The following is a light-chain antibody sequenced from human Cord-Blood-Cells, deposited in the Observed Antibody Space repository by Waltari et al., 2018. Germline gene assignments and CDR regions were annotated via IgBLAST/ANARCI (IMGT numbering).Light chain of an antibody. CDR3: QQYKSYSWT. CDR1: QSISSW. V-gene: IGKV1-5*03. CDR2: TAS. J-gene: IGKJ1*01. Sequence: DIQMTQSPSTLSASVGDRGTITCRARQSISSWLAWYQQKPGKAPKLLIYTASSLESTVPSRFSGSGSVTEFTLTISSLQPYDFATYYCQQYKSYSWTFDQGTKVDIK.